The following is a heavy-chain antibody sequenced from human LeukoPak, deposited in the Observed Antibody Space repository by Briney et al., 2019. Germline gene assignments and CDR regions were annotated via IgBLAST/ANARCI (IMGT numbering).Heavy chain of an antibody. D-gene: IGHD6-13*01. J-gene: IGHJ3*02. CDR2: IYHSGST. CDR1: GGSISSSSYY. CDR3: ARDVTTLVAFDI. V-gene: IGHV4-39*07. Sequence: SETLSLTCTVSGGSISSSSYYWGWIRQPPGKGLEWIGSIYHSGSTYYNPSLKSRVTISVDTSKNQFSLKLSSVTAADTAVYYCARDVTTLVAFDIWGQGTMVTVSS.